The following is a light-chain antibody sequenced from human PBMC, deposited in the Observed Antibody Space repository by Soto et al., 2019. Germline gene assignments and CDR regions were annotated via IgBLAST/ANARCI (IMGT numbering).Light chain of an antibody. J-gene: IGKJ4*01. CDR3: HHIDSSPT. V-gene: IGKV3-20*01. CDR1: QSVGSNY. Sequence: EIVLTQSPDTLSLSPGERATLSCRASQSVGSNYLAWYQQKPGQAPRLPIYGASNRTTGIPDSFGGSGSGTDFTLTSSRLEHEDFAVYHCHHIDSSPTFGGGTKVEIK. CDR2: GAS.